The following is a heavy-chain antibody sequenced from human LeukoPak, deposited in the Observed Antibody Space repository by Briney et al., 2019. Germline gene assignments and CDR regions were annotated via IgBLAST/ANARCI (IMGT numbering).Heavy chain of an antibody. CDR3: AKASGGSCYC. CDR2: INTDGSTT. CDR1: GFTFSSHW. Sequence: GVSLRLSCAASGFTFSSHWMHWVRQAPGKGLVWVSRINTDGSTTSYADSVKGRFTISRDNSKNTLYLQMNSLRAEDTAVYYCAKASGGSCYCWGQGTLVTVSS. J-gene: IGHJ4*02. D-gene: IGHD2-15*01. V-gene: IGHV3-74*01.